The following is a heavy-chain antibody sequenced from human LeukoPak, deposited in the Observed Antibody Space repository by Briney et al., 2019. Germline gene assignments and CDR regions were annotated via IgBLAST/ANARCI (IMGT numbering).Heavy chain of an antibody. CDR3: ARRYRHGYDLKHFDY. J-gene: IGHJ4*02. Sequence: SETLSLTCTVSGYSISSGYYWGWIRQPPGKGLEGIGSIYHSGSTYYNPSLKSRVTISVDTSKNQFSLKLSSVTAGDTAVYYCARRYRHGYDLKHFDYWGQGTLVTVSS. V-gene: IGHV4-38-2*02. D-gene: IGHD5-12*01. CDR1: GYSISSGYY. CDR2: IYHSGST.